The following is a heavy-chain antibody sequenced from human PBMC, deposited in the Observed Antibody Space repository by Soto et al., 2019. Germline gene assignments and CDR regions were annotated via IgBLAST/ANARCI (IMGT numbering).Heavy chain of an antibody. D-gene: IGHD3-10*01. CDR2: IYPGDFDT. J-gene: IGHJ5*02. CDR1: GERCTEYW. Sequence: VESLKISCKTYGERCTEYWIGWVRPVPGRGLEWMGIIYPGDFDTTYSPSFQGQVTISAEKSTRTAYLQWSSLKASDSAIYYCARQGYYYSSHTYYLNWFDPWGQGTPVTVSS. CDR3: ARQGYYYSSHTYYLNWFDP. V-gene: IGHV5-51*01.